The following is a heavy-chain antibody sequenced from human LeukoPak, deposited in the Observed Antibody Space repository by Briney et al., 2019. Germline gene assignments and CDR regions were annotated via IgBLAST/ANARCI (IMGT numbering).Heavy chain of an antibody. CDR2: ISGSGGST. D-gene: IGHD3-3*01. J-gene: IGHJ4*02. CDR3: AKDRDFWSGYFDY. V-gene: IGHV3-23*01. Sequence: GGSLRLSCAASGFTFSSYAMSWVRQAPGKGVEWVSAISGSGGSTYYADSVKGRFTISRDNSKNTLYLQMNSLRAEDTVVYYCAKDRDFWSGYFDYWGQGTLVTVSS. CDR1: GFTFSSYA.